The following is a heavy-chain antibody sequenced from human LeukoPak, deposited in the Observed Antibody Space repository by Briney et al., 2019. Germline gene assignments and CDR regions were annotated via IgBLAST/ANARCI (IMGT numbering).Heavy chain of an antibody. J-gene: IGHJ4*02. D-gene: IGHD3-22*01. CDR3: TRPIPFDSSRLGSDY. CDR2: IRSKANSYAT. CDR1: GFTFSGSA. Sequence: GGSLRLSCAASGFTFSGSAMHWVRQASGKGLEWVGRIRSKANSYATAYAASVKGRFTISRDDSKNTAYLQMNSLKTEDTAVYYCTRPIPFDSSRLGSDYWGQGTLVTVSS. V-gene: IGHV3-73*01.